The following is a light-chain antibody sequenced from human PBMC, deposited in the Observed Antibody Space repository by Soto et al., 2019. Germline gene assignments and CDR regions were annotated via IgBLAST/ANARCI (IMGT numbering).Light chain of an antibody. J-gene: IGKJ2*01. CDR2: GAS. Sequence: EIVMTQSPATLSVSPGERATLSCRASQSVSSNLAWYQQKPGQAPRLLIYGASTRATGIPARFSGSGSGTEFTLTISSLQSEDFSVYYCHSATFCQGTKLEIK. CDR1: QSVSSN. CDR3: HSAT. V-gene: IGKV3-15*01.